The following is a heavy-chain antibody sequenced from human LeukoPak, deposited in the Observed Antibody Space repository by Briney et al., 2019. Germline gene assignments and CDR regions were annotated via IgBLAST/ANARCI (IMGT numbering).Heavy chain of an antibody. CDR2: IYSGGST. J-gene: IGHJ4*02. CDR1: GFTFSRHW. Sequence: GGSLRLSCATSGFTFSRHWMSWVRQAPGKGLEWVSVIYSGGSTYYADSVKGRFTISRDNSKNTLYLQMNSLRAEDTAVYFCATGERMVRGDGVDYWGQGTLVTVSS. V-gene: IGHV3-66*01. D-gene: IGHD3-10*01. CDR3: ATGERMVRGDGVDY.